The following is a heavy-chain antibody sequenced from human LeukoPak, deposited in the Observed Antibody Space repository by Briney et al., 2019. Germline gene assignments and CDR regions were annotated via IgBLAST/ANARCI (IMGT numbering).Heavy chain of an antibody. CDR1: GGSISSYY. CDR3: ARVGGDYPHYYYYYYMDV. D-gene: IGHD4-17*01. Sequence: PSETLSLTCTVSGGSISSYYWSWIRQPPGKGLEWIGYIYYSGGTNYNPSLKSRVTISVDTSKNQFSLKLSSVTAADTAVYYCARVGGDYPHYYYYYYMDVWGKGTTVTVSS. CDR2: IYYSGGT. V-gene: IGHV4-59*01. J-gene: IGHJ6*03.